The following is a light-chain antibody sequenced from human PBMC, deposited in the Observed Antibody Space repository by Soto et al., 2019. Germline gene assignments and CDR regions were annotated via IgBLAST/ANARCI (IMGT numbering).Light chain of an antibody. CDR3: QSYDSSLSVI. Sequence: QSVLTQPPSVSGAPGQRVTISCTGSSSNIDSGYDVHWYQHLPGTAPKLLIYDNSNRPSGVPDRFSGSKSGTSASLAITGLQAEDEADYFCQSYDSSLSVIFGGGTKLTVL. V-gene: IGLV1-40*01. J-gene: IGLJ2*01. CDR2: DNS. CDR1: SSNIDSGYD.